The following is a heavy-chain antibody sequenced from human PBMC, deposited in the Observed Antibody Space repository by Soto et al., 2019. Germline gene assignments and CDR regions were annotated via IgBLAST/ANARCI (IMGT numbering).Heavy chain of an antibody. CDR2: ISAYNANT. CDR3: VRDAPRHSTYAFDI. J-gene: IGHJ3*02. D-gene: IGHD1-26*01. Sequence: ASVKVSCKASGYTFTNFGITWVRQAPGQGLEWMGWISAYNANTNYTHKLQGRLTMNTDTYTSTAYMELRSLRADDPPVYYCVRDAPRHSTYAFDIWGQGTMVTVSS. V-gene: IGHV1-18*01. CDR1: GYTFTNFG.